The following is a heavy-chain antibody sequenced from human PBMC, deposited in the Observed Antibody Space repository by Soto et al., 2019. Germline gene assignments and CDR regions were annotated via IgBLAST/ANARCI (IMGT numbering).Heavy chain of an antibody. CDR3: AKDLTAYYDLIPIMSWFDP. CDR1: GFTFSSYA. CDR2: ISGSGGST. Sequence: GGSLRLSCAASGFTFSSYAMSWVRQAPGKGLEWVSAISGSGGSTYYADSVKGRFTISRDNSKNTLYLQMNSLRAEDTAVYYCAKDLTAYYDLIPIMSWFDPWGQGTLVTVSS. V-gene: IGHV3-23*01. J-gene: IGHJ5*02. D-gene: IGHD3-3*01.